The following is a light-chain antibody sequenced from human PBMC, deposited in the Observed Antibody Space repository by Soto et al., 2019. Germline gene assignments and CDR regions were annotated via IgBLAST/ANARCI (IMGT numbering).Light chain of an antibody. CDR3: QQRSNWPVT. CDR2: DAS. V-gene: IGKV3-11*01. Sequence: EIVLTQSPGTLSLSPGERATLSCRASQSVSSYLAWYQQKPGQAPRLLIYDASTTATGISARFSGRGSGTDFTLTISTLEPEDFAVDYCQQRSNWPVTFGQGTKVEVK. J-gene: IGKJ1*01. CDR1: QSVSSY.